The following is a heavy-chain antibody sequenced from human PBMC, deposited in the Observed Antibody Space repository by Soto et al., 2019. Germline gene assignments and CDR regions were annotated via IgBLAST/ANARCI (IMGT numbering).Heavy chain of an antibody. CDR1: GFTFSSYG. V-gene: IGHV3-23*01. CDR3: ARSFGAAGTLFDY. D-gene: IGHD6-13*01. CDR2: ISNSGDKT. J-gene: IGHJ4*02. Sequence: PGGSLRLSCAASGFTFSSYGMNWVRQAPGKGLEWVSTISNSGDKTHYAGSVKGRFTIFRDNSKNTLYLQMNNLSAEDTAVYFCARSFGAAGTLFDYWGQGALVTVSS.